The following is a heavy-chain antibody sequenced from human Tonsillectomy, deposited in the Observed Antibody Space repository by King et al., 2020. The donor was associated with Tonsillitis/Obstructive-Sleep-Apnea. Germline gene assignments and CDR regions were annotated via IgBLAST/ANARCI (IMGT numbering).Heavy chain of an antibody. J-gene: IGHJ4*02. CDR1: GGSVSSGSYY. CDR2: IYYKCGT. V-gene: IGHV4-61*03. CDR3: ARDCSSTSCYVE. D-gene: IGHD2-2*01. Sequence: VQLQESGPGLVKPSETLSLPCTVSGGSVSSGSYYWCWIRQPPGKGREWIGYIYYKCGTKYNPSLKRRVTISVDTSKNHFSLKLSSVTAADTAVYYCARDCSSTSCYVEWGQGTLVTVSS.